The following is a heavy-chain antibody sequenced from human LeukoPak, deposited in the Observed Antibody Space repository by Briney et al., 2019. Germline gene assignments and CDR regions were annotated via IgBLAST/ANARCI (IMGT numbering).Heavy chain of an antibody. CDR3: ARRRYYDGSGYLE. V-gene: IGHV4-39*01. D-gene: IGHD3-22*01. Sequence: SETLSLTCSVSGDSVSRSDSYWDWIRQPPGKGLEWIGTIYYSGRTYYSPSLKSRVTMSVDPSNNQFSLTLRSVTAADTAVYYCARRRYYDGSGYLEWGQGTLLSVSS. J-gene: IGHJ1*01. CDR2: IYYSGRT. CDR1: GDSVSRSDSY.